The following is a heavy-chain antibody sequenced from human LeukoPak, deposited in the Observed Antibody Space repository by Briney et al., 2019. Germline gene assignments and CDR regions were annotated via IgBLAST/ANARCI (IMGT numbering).Heavy chain of an antibody. D-gene: IGHD6-19*01. V-gene: IGHV3-48*03. CDR1: GFTFSSYE. J-gene: IGHJ4*02. Sequence: GGSLRLSCAASGFTFSSYEMNWVRQAPGKGLEWVSYISSSGSTIYYADSVKGRFTISRDNAKNSLYLQMNSLRAEDTAVYYCASGIAVAGRELDYWGRGTLVTVSS. CDR2: ISSSGSTI. CDR3: ASGIAVAGRELDY.